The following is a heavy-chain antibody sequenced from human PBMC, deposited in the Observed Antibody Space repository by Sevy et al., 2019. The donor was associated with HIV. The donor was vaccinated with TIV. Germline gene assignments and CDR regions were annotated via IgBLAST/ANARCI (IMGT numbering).Heavy chain of an antibody. Sequence: SENLSLTCSVSGASISSEVYYWAWIRQRPGRGLEWIGHIDYDGGPYSNASLRSRLIISVETSMNHFSLWLSSVTAADTAIYFCARLWGTGFDSWGQGTLVTVSS. J-gene: IGHJ4*02. V-gene: IGHV4-31*03. D-gene: IGHD3-16*01. CDR1: GASISSEVYY. CDR2: IDYDGGP. CDR3: ARLWGTGFDS.